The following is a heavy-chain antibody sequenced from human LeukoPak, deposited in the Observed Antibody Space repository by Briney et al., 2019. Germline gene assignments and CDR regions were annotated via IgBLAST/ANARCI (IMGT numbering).Heavy chain of an antibody. Sequence: SETLSLTCTVSGGSISSSSYYWGWIRQPPGKGLEWIGSIYYSGSTYYNPSLKSRVTISVDTSKNQFSLKLSSVTAADTAVYYCARVLRYGMDVWGQGTTVTVSS. D-gene: IGHD2-15*01. CDR2: IYYSGST. CDR3: ARVLRYGMDV. V-gene: IGHV4-39*07. CDR1: GGSISSSSYY. J-gene: IGHJ6*02.